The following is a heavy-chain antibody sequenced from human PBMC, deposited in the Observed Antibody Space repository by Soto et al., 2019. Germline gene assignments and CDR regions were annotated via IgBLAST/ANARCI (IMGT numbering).Heavy chain of an antibody. Sequence: ASVKVSCKASGFTFSSSAMQWVRQARGQSPEGVGWVVVGSGKTNYAQKIPEKSTITRDMSTSTAYMELSSLRSEDTAVYYCAADNCSGGSCYSDFDYWGQGTLVTVSS. J-gene: IGHJ4*02. CDR1: GFTFSSSA. V-gene: IGHV1-58*02. D-gene: IGHD2-15*01. CDR3: AADNCSGGSCYSDFDY. CDR2: VVVGSGKT.